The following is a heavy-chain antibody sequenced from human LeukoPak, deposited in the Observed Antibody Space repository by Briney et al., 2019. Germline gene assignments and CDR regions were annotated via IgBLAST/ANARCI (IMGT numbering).Heavy chain of an antibody. CDR1: EYSFSTYW. J-gene: IGHJ3*02. V-gene: IGHV5-51*01. D-gene: IGHD3-22*01. CDR2: IYPGDSDT. Sequence: GESLRISCKGSEYSFSTYWIAWVRQMPGKGLEWMGIIYPGDSDTRYSPSFRGQVTISADKSISTAYLQWSSLKASGTAMYYCGRIYYDSSGYYYEAFDIWGQGTMVTVSS. CDR3: GRIYYDSSGYYYEAFDI.